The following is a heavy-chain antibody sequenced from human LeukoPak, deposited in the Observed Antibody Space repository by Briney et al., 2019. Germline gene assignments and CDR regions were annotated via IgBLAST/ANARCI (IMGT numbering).Heavy chain of an antibody. CDR1: GGSISNYY. Sequence: PSETLPLTCTVSGGSISNYYWSWIRQPPGKGLEWVGYISDSGTTNYNPSLKNPVTTSLDTSTNHFSLQMRSVTDADTAVYYCARDFMVRGDQVNYYYYYMDVWGTGATITVSS. V-gene: IGHV4-59*01. J-gene: IGHJ6*03. CDR3: ARDFMVRGDQVNYYYYYMDV. D-gene: IGHD3-10*01. CDR2: ISDSGTT.